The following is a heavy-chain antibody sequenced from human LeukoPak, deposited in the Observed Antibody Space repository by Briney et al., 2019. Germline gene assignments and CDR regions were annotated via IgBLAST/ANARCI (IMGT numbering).Heavy chain of an antibody. CDR3: ARHHFRSWYGYFDY. J-gene: IGHJ4*02. Sequence: SETLSLTCTVSGGSISSYYWSWIRQPPGKGLEWIGYIYTSGSTNYNPSLKSRVTISVDTSKNQFSLKLSSVTAADTAVYYCARHHFRSWYGYFDYWGQGTLVTVSS. CDR1: GGSISSYY. V-gene: IGHV4-4*09. D-gene: IGHD6-13*01. CDR2: IYTSGST.